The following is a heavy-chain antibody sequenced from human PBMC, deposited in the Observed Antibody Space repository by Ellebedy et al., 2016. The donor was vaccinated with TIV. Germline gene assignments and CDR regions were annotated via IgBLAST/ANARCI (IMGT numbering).Heavy chain of an antibody. CDR1: GYAFSNYA. V-gene: IGHV3-7*03. CDR2: IKQGGSEQ. CDR3: ARDGGPIAAAADD. Sequence: GESLKISCAASGYAFSNYAVSWVRQAPGKGLEWVANIKQGGSEQYSVDSVKGRFTISRDNAKNSLYLQMNSLRAEDTAVYYCARDGGPIAAAADDWGQGTLVTVSS. D-gene: IGHD6-13*01. J-gene: IGHJ4*02.